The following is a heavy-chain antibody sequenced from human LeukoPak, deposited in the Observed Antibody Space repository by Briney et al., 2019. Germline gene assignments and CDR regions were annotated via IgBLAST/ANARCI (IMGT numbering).Heavy chain of an antibody. V-gene: IGHV3-23*01. J-gene: IGHJ5*02. CDR3: TKDPNGDYVGAFDP. D-gene: IGHD4-17*01. CDR1: GFTFSNYD. Sequence: GGSLRLSCAASGFTFSNYDMSWVRQAPGKGLEWVSAILGEYVTYYADSVKGRFTISRDNSKNTLYLQMNSLRADDTAIYYCTKDPNGDYVGAFDPWGQGTLVTVSS. CDR2: ILGEYVT.